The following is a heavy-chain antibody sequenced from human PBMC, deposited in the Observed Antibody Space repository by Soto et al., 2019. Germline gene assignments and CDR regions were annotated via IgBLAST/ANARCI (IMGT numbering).Heavy chain of an antibody. V-gene: IGHV1-3*05. CDR2: INAGNGNT. J-gene: IGHJ4*02. Sequence: QVQLVQSGAEEKKPGASVKVSCKASGYTFTSYAMDWVRQAPGQRLEWMGWINAGNGNTKYSQKFQGRVTITRDTSASTAYMELSSLRSEDTAVYYCARGSRINFDYWGQGTLVTVSS. D-gene: IGHD2-15*01. CDR3: ARGSRINFDY. CDR1: GYTFTSYA.